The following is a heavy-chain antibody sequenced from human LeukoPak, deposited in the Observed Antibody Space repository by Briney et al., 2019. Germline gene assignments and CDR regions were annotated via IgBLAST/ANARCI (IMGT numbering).Heavy chain of an antibody. V-gene: IGHV3-7*01. CDR2: IKQDGSEK. J-gene: IGHJ4*02. CDR1: GFTFSTYW. Sequence: GGSLRLSCAASGFTFSTYWMSWVRQAPGKGLEWVANIKQDGSEKYYVDSVKGRFTISRDNAKNSLYLQMNSLRAEDTALYYCARDKIVGATSLDYWGQGTLVTVSS. CDR3: ARDKIVGATSLDY. D-gene: IGHD1-26*01.